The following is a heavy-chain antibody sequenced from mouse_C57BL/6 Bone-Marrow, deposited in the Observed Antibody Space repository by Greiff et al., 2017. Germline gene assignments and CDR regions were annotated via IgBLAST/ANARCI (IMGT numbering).Heavy chain of an antibody. Sequence: LKQSGAELVRPGSSVKLSCKASYFAFMASAMHWVKQRPGHGLEWIGSFTMYSDATEYSENFKGKATLTANTSSSTAYMELSSLTSEDSAVYYCARDLYYYGSLDYWGQGTTLTVSS. CDR2: FTMYSDAT. CDR1: YFAFMASA. V-gene: IGHV1-49*01. J-gene: IGHJ2*01. D-gene: IGHD1-1*01. CDR3: ARDLYYYGSLDY.